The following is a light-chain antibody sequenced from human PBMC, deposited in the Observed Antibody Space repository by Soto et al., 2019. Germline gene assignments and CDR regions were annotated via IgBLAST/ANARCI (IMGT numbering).Light chain of an antibody. Sequence: EIVLTQSPATLSLSPGERATLSCRASQSVYSYLAWYQQKAGQAPRLLIYDASTRATGIPARFSGSGSGTDFTLTISSLEPEDFAVYYCHQRSIWPQFTFGPGTKVDF. V-gene: IGKV3-11*01. CDR2: DAS. CDR1: QSVYSY. CDR3: HQRSIWPQFT. J-gene: IGKJ3*01.